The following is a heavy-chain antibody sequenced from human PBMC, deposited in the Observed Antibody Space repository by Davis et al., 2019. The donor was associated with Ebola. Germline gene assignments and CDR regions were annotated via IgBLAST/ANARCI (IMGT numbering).Heavy chain of an antibody. CDR3: ATTQWLREFDN. V-gene: IGHV3-53*05. J-gene: IGHJ4*02. D-gene: IGHD6-19*01. CDR1: GFTGSSNH. CDR2: IYEQST. Sequence: GESLKISCTASGFTGSSNHMSWVRQAQGKGLEWVAVIYEQSTAYADDGRGRFIISRDKTNNTRYLEMSSLRVDDTAVYYCATTQWLREFDNWGQGTLVTVSS.